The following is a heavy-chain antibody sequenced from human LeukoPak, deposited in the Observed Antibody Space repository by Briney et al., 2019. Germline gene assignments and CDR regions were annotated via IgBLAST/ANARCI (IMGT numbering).Heavy chain of an antibody. CDR2: IYYSGST. V-gene: IGHV4-59*11. D-gene: IGHD3-3*01. CDR1: GGSISSHY. CDR3: ARLLGHKYYDFWSGLYWFDP. J-gene: IGHJ5*02. Sequence: SETLSLTCTVSGGSISSHYWSWIRQPPGKGLEWIGYIYYSGSTNYNPSLKSRVTISGDTSKNQFSLKLRSVTAADTAVYYCARLLGHKYYDFWSGLYWFDPWGQGTLVTVSS.